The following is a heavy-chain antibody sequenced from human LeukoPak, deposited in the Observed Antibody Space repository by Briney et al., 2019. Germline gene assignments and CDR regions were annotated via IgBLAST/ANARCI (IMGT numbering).Heavy chain of an antibody. Sequence: GGSLRLSCEASGFTFSSYAMSWVRQAPGKGLEWVSVISGTGGSTYYADSVKGRFTISRDNSMNTLYLQMNSLRAEDTAVYYCAKIAPGPDYGSGSYYNEADYWGQGTLVTVSS. CDR3: AKIAPGPDYGSGSYYNEADY. J-gene: IGHJ4*02. V-gene: IGHV3-23*01. CDR2: ISGTGGST. D-gene: IGHD3-10*01. CDR1: GFTFSSYA.